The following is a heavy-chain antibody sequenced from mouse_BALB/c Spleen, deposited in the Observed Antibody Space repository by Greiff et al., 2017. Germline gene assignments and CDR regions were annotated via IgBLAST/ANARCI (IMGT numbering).Heavy chain of an antibody. Sequence: EVKLMESGPGLVKPSQSLSLTCTVTGYSITSDYAWNWIRQFPGNKLEWMGYISYSGSTSYNPSLKSRISITRDTSKNQFFLQLNSVTTEDTATYYCARIYGNLAWFADWGQGTLVTVAA. D-gene: IGHD2-1*01. CDR1: GYSITSDYA. J-gene: IGHJ3*01. V-gene: IGHV3-2*02. CDR3: ARIYGNLAWFAD. CDR2: ISYSGST.